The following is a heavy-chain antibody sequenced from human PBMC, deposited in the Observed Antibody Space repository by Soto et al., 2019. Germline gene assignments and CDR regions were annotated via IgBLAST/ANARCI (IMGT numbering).Heavy chain of an antibody. CDR3: ATDPLGYCSGGSCYSLAY. CDR1: GYTLTELS. D-gene: IGHD2-15*01. Sequence: QVQLVQSGAEVKKPGASVKVSCKVSGYTLTELSMHWVRQAPGKGLEWMGGFDPEDGETIYAQKFQGRVTMTEDTSTDTAYMELSSLISEDTAAYYCATDPLGYCSGGSCYSLAYWGQGTLVTVSS. V-gene: IGHV1-24*01. CDR2: FDPEDGET. J-gene: IGHJ4*02.